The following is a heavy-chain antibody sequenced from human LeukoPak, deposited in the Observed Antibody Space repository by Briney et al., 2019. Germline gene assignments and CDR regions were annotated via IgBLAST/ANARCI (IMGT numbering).Heavy chain of an antibody. D-gene: IGHD4-23*01. CDR2: IYYSGST. CDR1: GGSISSGGYY. Sequence: SQTLSLTCTVSGGSISSGGYYWSWIRQHPGKGLEWIGYIYYSGSTYYNPSLKSRVTISVDTSKNQFSLKLSSVTVADTAVYYCARDRPDYGGNSLGWFDPWGQGTLVTVSS. CDR3: ARDRPDYGGNSLGWFDP. J-gene: IGHJ5*02. V-gene: IGHV4-31*03.